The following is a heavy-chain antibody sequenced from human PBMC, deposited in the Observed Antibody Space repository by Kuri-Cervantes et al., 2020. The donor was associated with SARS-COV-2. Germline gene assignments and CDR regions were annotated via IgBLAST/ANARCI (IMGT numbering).Heavy chain of an antibody. CDR3: IVVVPAAFDY. Sequence: GGSLRLSCATSGFTFSSYGMHWVRQAPGKGLEWVTFIRYDGSNQYYGDSVKGRFTISRDSSKNTLYLQMNSLRAEDTAVYYCIVVVPAAFDYWGQGTLVTVSS. D-gene: IGHD2-2*01. CDR2: IRYDGSNQ. V-gene: IGHV3-30*02. CDR1: GFTFSSYG. J-gene: IGHJ4*02.